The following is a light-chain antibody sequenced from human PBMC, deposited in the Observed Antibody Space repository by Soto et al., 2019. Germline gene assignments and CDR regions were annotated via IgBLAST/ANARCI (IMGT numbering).Light chain of an antibody. CDR3: QQYVTSPWA. CDR2: GAS. J-gene: IGKJ1*01. CDR1: QSVSNSF. Sequence: EIVLTQSPGTLSLSPGERVTLSCRASQSVSNSFLAWYQQKPGQAPRLLIYGASNRATGIPDRFSGSGSGTDFTLTISRLEPEDFAVYYCQQYVTSPWAFGQGTKVEIE. V-gene: IGKV3-20*01.